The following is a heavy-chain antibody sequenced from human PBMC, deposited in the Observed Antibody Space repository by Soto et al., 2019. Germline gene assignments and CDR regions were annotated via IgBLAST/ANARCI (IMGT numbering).Heavy chain of an antibody. CDR3: ARPRRDGLRYFDWLDVGYYYYMDV. V-gene: IGHV5-51*01. Sequence: GESLKISCKGSGYSFTSYWIGWVRQMPGKGLEWMGIIYPGDSDTRYSPSFQGQVTISADKSISTAYLQWSSLKASDTAMYYCARPRRDGLRYFDWLDVGYYYYMDVWGKGTTVTVSS. CDR1: GYSFTSYW. D-gene: IGHD3-9*01. CDR2: IYPGDSDT. J-gene: IGHJ6*03.